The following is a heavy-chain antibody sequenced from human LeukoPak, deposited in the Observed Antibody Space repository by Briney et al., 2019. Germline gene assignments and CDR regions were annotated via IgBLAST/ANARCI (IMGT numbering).Heavy chain of an antibody. Sequence: SETLSLTCTVSGGSISSYYWSWIRQPPGKGLEWIGYIYYSGSTNYNPSLKSRVTISVDTSKNQFSLKLSSVTAADTAVYYCARDLLGRRYFDLWGRGTLVTVSS. D-gene: IGHD3-16*01. J-gene: IGHJ2*01. CDR2: IYYSGST. V-gene: IGHV4-59*01. CDR3: ARDLLGRRYFDL. CDR1: GGSISSYY.